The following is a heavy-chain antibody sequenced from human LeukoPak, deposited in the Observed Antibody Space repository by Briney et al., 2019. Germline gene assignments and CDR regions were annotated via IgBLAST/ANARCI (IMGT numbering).Heavy chain of an antibody. D-gene: IGHD6-19*01. CDR1: GDSVSSNSAA. J-gene: IGHJ5*02. V-gene: IGHV6-1*01. Sequence: SQTLSLPCAISGDSVSSNSAAWNWIRQSPSRGLEWLVRTYYRSKWYNDYAVSVKSRITINPDTSKNQFSLQLNSVTPEDTAVYYCAREARIAVAAPNWFDPWGQGTLVTVSS. CDR2: TYYRSKWYN. CDR3: AREARIAVAAPNWFDP.